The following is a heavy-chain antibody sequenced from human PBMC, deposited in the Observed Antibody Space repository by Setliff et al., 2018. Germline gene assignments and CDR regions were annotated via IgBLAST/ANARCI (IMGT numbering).Heavy chain of an antibody. CDR3: ARDPKLVGAPERAFDY. Sequence: SVKVSCKASGYTFTSYGISWVRQAPGQGLEWMGWISAYNGNTNYAQKLQGRVTIITDESTSTAYMELSRLKYDDTAVYYCARDPKLVGAPERAFDYWGQGTQVTVSS. CDR2: ISAYNGNT. J-gene: IGHJ4*02. V-gene: IGHV1-18*01. CDR1: GYTFTSYG. D-gene: IGHD1-26*01.